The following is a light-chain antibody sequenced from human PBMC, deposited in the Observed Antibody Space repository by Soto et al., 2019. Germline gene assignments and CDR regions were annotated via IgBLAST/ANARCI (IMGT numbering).Light chain of an antibody. J-gene: IGKJ1*01. CDR3: QQYNSYPT. CDR2: KAS. V-gene: IGKV1-5*03. CDR1: QSISSW. Sequence: DIQMTQAPSSLSASVGDRVTITCRASQSISSWFAWYQQKPGKAPKLLIYKASSLESGVPSRFSGSGSGTEFTLTISSLQPDDFATYYCQQYNSYPTFGQGTKVDIK.